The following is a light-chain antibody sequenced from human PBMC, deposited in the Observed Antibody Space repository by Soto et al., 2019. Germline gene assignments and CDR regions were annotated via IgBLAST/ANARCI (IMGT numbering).Light chain of an antibody. CDR2: LNSDGSH. CDR3: QTWGTGIQGV. J-gene: IGLJ3*02. Sequence: QPVLTQSPSASASLGASVKLTCTLSSGHSSYAIAWHQQQPEKGPRYLMKLNSDGSHSKGDGIPDRFSGSSSGAERYLTISSLQSEYEADYYFQTWGTGIQGVFGGGTKLTVL. V-gene: IGLV4-69*02. CDR1: SGHSSYA.